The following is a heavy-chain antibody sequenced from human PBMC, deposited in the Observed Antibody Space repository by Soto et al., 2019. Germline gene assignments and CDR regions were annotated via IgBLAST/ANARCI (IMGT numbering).Heavy chain of an antibody. CDR2: IYYSGST. D-gene: IGHD5-12*01. J-gene: IGHJ4*02. CDR3: ARGRGYSGYDYDY. V-gene: IGHV4-31*03. CDR1: GGSISSGGYY. Sequence: SEILSLTCTVSGGSISSGGYYWSWIRQHPGKGLEWIGYIYYSGSTYYNPSLKSRVTISVDTSKNQFSLKLSSVTAADTAVYYCARGRGYSGYDYDYWGQGTLVTVSS.